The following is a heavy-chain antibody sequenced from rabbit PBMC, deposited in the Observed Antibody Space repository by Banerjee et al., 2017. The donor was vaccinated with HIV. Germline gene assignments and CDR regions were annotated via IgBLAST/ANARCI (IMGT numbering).Heavy chain of an antibody. CDR1: GFDFSSYG. CDR2: IDPVFGST. CDR3: VRASGSSGYYGYFNL. D-gene: IGHD1-1*01. J-gene: IGHJ4*01. Sequence: QEQLVESGGGLVQPGGSLKLSCKASGFDFSSYGVSWVRQAPGKGLEWIGYIDPVFGSTYYASWVNGRFTISSHNAQNTLYLQLNSLTAADTATYFCVRASGSSGYYGYFNLWGPGTLVTVS. V-gene: IGHV1S47*01.